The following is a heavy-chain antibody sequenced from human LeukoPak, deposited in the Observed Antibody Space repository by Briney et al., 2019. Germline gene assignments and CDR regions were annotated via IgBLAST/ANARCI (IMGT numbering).Heavy chain of an antibody. J-gene: IGHJ5*01. CDR1: GFSFNIYA. D-gene: IGHD4-17*01. V-gene: IGHV3-23*01. CDR3: ARGSHGEHDS. CDR2: IDRSGGST. Sequence: GDSLSLSCAASGFSFNIYAMSWVRQAPGKGLGWVAAIDRSGGSTFYADSVKGRFTISKDNSKNTLYLQINSLRVDDTAIYYCARGSHGEHDSWGQGTLVTVSS.